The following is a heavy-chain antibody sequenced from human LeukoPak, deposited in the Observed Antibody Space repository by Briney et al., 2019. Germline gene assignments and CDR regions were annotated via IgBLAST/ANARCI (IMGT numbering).Heavy chain of an antibody. CDR1: GGSISSYY. V-gene: IGHV4-59*01. Sequence: SETLSLTCTVSGGSISSYYWSWIRQPPGKGPEWIGYIYYSGSTNYNPSLKSRVTISVDTSKNQFSLKLSSVTAADTAVYYCAKATQNAFDIWGQGTMVTVSS. J-gene: IGHJ3*02. CDR2: IYYSGST. CDR3: AKATQNAFDI.